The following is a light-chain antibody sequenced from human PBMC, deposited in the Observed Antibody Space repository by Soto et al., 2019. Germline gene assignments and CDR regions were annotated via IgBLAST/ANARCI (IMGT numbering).Light chain of an antibody. CDR2: AAS. J-gene: IGKJ4*01. V-gene: IGKV1-27*01. CDR1: QGISNY. CDR3: QKYTNVPA. Sequence: DIQMTQSPSSLSASVGYRVTITCRASQGISNYLDWYQQIPGKVPKLLISAASTLQSGVPSRFSGSGSGTDFTLTISSLQPEDVATYYCQKYTNVPAFGGGTKVEIK.